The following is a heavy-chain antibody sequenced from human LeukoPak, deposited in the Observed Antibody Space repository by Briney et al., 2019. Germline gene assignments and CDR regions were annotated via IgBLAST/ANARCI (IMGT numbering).Heavy chain of an antibody. D-gene: IGHD3-16*02. CDR1: GYTFTSYG. CDR3: ARAFENYDYLWGSYRYFDY. J-gene: IGHJ4*02. Sequence: ASVKVSCKASGYTFTSYGISWVRQAPGQGVEWMGWISAYNGNTNYAQKLQGRVTMTTDTSTSTPYMELTSLTSDHTAVYYCARAFENYDYLWGSYRYFDYWGQGTLVTVSS. V-gene: IGHV1-18*01. CDR2: ISAYNGNT.